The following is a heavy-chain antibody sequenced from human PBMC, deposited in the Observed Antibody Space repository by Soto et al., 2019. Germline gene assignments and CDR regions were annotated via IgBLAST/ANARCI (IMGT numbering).Heavy chain of an antibody. CDR1: GFTFSSYA. Sequence: GGSLRLSCAASGFTFSSYAMSWVRQAPGKGLEWVSAISGSGGSTYYADSVKGRFTISRDNSKNTLYLQMNSLRAEDTAVYYCVFNRAILNWFDPWGQGTLVTVSS. V-gene: IGHV3-23*01. D-gene: IGHD3-3*01. CDR3: VFNRAILNWFDP. J-gene: IGHJ5*02. CDR2: ISGSGGST.